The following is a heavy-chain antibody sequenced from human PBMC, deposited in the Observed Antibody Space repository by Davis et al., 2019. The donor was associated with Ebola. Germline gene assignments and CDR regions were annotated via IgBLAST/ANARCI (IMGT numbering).Heavy chain of an antibody. CDR1: GYSFSTYW. Sequence: GESLKISCKASGYSFSTYWIGWVRQKPGKGLEWMGIIYPGDSDTRYNPSFQGQVTISADKSISTAYLQWSSLKASDSAMYDCTRPRSRGSSDAYDVWGQGTMVTVSS. D-gene: IGHD1-26*01. CDR2: IYPGDSDT. CDR3: TRPRSRGSSDAYDV. J-gene: IGHJ3*01. V-gene: IGHV5-51*01.